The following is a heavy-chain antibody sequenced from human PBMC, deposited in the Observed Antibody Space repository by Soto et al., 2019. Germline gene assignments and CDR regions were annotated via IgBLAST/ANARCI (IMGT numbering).Heavy chain of an antibody. CDR1: GYTSADFV. CDR3: VRDQKYFRVNGNWFDS. Sequence: ASVKGACKASGYTSADFVISWVRQAPGQGLEWMGWVSGNNGASNPAPKVQGRITMTLDTSTGVSYMALRSLRSDDTAIYYCVRDQKYFRVNGNWFDSWGQGTLVTVSS. V-gene: IGHV1-18*04. D-gene: IGHD2-2*01. J-gene: IGHJ5*01. CDR2: VSGNNGAS.